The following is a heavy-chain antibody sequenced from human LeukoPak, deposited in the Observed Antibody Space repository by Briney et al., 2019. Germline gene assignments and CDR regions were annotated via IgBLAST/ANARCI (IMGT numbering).Heavy chain of an antibody. V-gene: IGHV4-39*07. CDR2: ISYSGSS. CDR3: ARDRGVSGFDY. Sequence: PSETLSLTCTVSGGSIISTIYYWGGIRQSPGKGLDWIGSISYSGSSFCKPSLKSRVTIAVDTSKNQFSLRLSSVTAADTAFYYCARDRGVSGFDYWGQGTLVTVSS. D-gene: IGHD6-13*01. CDR1: GGSIISTIYY. J-gene: IGHJ4*02.